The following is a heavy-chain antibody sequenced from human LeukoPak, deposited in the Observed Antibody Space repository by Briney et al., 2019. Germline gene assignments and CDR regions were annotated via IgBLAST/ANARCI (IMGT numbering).Heavy chain of an antibody. J-gene: IGHJ4*02. V-gene: IGHV3-30-3*01. CDR2: ISYDGSNK. D-gene: IGHD6-13*01. CDR1: GFTFSSYA. CDR3: AKGGIAAAQPIDY. Sequence: GGSLRLSCAASGFTFSSYAMHWVRQAPGKGLEWVAVISYDGSNKYYADSVKGRFTISRDNSKNTLYLQMNSLRAEDTALYYCAKGGIAAAQPIDYWGQGTLVTVSS.